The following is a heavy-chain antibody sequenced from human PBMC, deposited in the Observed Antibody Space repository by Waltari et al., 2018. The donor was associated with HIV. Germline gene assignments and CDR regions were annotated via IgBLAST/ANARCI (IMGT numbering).Heavy chain of an antibody. Sequence: SLTCAIYGGSVEREYWSWLRQSPGKRLEWIGEVTHSGIVNYNPSLRSRVSIFEDSSKNQFSLNVTSMTAADTAVYYCAGGSGTFSGSRDRFDPWGQGTLVIVST. J-gene: IGHJ5*02. D-gene: IGHD1-26*01. V-gene: IGHV4-34*01. CDR3: AGGSGTFSGSRDRFDP. CDR2: VTHSGIV. CDR1: GGSVEREY.